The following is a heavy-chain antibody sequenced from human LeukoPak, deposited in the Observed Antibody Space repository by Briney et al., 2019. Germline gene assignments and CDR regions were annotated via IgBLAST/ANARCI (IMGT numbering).Heavy chain of an antibody. Sequence: GESLKISCKGSGYRFTTYWLGWVRQMPGKGLEWMGLIYPFDSDTRYSPSFQGQVTISADKSISTAYLQWSSLKASDTAMYYCARPSCSSIACAFDSWGQGTLVTVSS. CDR2: IYPFDSDT. CDR1: GYRFTTYW. V-gene: IGHV5-51*01. CDR3: ARPSCSSIACAFDS. D-gene: IGHD2-2*01. J-gene: IGHJ4*02.